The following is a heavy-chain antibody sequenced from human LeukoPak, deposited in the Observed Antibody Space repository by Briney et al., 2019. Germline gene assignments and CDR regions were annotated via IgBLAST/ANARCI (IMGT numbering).Heavy chain of an antibody. CDR2: INPNSGGT. V-gene: IGHV1-2*02. D-gene: IGHD2-2*01. CDR1: GYTFTGYY. Sequence: GASVKVSCKASGYTFTGYYMHWVRQAPGQGLEWMGWINPNSGGTNYAQKFQGRVTMTRDTSISTAYMELSRLRSDDTAVYYCAKDLGYCSSTSCLDYYMDVGGKGTTAPVPS. J-gene: IGHJ6*03. CDR3: AKDLGYCSSTSCLDYYMDV.